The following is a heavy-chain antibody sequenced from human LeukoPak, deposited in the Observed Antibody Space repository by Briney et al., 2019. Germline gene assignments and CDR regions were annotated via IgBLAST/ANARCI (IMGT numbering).Heavy chain of an antibody. J-gene: IGHJ3*02. Sequence: GESLSLSCAASGFTFSSYAMSWVRQAPGQGLEWVSAISGSGGSTYYADSVKGRFTISRDNSKNTLYLQMNSLRAEDTAVYYCAREGVTTIGGMDAFDIWGQGTMVTVSS. CDR1: GFTFSSYA. D-gene: IGHD3-16*01. CDR3: AREGVTTIGGMDAFDI. V-gene: IGHV3-23*01. CDR2: ISGSGGST.